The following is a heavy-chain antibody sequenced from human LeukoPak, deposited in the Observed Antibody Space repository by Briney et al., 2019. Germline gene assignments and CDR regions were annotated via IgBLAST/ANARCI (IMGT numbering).Heavy chain of an antibody. Sequence: SETLSLTCTVSGGSISSYYWSWIRQPPGKGLEWIGYIYYSGSTNYNPSLKSRVTISVDTSKNQFSLKLSSVTAADTAVYYCARGEVYCSGGSCYSWGFLYWGQGTLVTVSS. J-gene: IGHJ4*02. V-gene: IGHV4-59*01. CDR2: IYYSGST. CDR3: ARGEVYCSGGSCYSWGFLY. D-gene: IGHD2-15*01. CDR1: GGSISSYY.